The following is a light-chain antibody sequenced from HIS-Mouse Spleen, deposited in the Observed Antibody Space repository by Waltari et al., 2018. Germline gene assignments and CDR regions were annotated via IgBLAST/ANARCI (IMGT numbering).Light chain of an antibody. CDR3: SSYTSSSTLRV. CDR2: DVS. Sequence: QSALTQPASVSGSPGQSITISCTGTSSDVGGYNYVSWYQQHPGKAPKLIIYDVSNRPSGVSNRFSGSKSGNTASLTISGLQAEDEADYYCSSYTSSSTLRVFGVGTKLTVL. V-gene: IGLV2-14*03. J-gene: IGLJ3*02. CDR1: SSDVGGYNY.